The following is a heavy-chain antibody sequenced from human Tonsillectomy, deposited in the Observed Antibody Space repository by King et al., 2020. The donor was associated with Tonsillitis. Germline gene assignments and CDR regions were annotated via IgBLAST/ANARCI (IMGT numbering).Heavy chain of an antibody. Sequence: VQLVESGGALVQPGGSLRLSCVDSGFTFSNHWMSWVRQAPGKGLEWVANMNQYGSERNYGESVKGRFTISRDNAKNSLYLQMNSLKVDDTGVYYCATHPRSSFDNWGQGTLVTVSS. V-gene: IGHV3-7*01. CDR2: MNQYGSER. CDR1: GFTFSNHW. J-gene: IGHJ4*02. CDR3: ATHPRSSFDN. D-gene: IGHD2-2*01.